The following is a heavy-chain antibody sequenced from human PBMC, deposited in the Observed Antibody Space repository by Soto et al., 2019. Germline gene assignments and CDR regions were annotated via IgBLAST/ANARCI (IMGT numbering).Heavy chain of an antibody. D-gene: IGHD4-17*01. J-gene: IGHJ4*02. CDR3: ARQHYGDYTYYFDY. V-gene: IGHV4-59*08. Sequence: SETLSLTCTVSGGSISSYYWSWIRQPPGKGLEWIGYIYYSGSTNYNPSLKSRVTISVDTSKNQFSRKLSSVTAADPAVYYCARQHYGDYTYYFDYWGQGTLVTVSS. CDR1: GGSISSYY. CDR2: IYYSGST.